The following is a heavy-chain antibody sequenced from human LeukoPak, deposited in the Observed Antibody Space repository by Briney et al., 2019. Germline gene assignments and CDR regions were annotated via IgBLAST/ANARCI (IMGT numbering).Heavy chain of an antibody. V-gene: IGHV3-23*01. J-gene: IGHJ5*02. D-gene: IGHD4-17*01. Sequence: GGSLRLSCAASGFTFSSYGMNWVRQAPGKGLEWISGISPSGGGTYYADFVKGRFTISRDDSKNTLYLQMNSLRSDDTAVYYCARGGTVTPTNWFDPWGQGTLVTVSS. CDR2: ISPSGGGT. CDR1: GFTFSSYG. CDR3: ARGGTVTPTNWFDP.